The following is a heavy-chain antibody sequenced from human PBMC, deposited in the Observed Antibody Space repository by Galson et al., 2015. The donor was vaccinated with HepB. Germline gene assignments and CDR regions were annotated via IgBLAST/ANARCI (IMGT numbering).Heavy chain of an antibody. CDR3: AKGLGEFHDAFDI. CDR1: GFTFDDYA. V-gene: IGHV3-9*01. Sequence: SLRLSCAASGFTFDDYAMHWVRQAPGKGLEWVSGISWNSGSIGYADSVKGRFTISRDNAKNSLYLHMNSLRAEDTALYYCAKGLGEFHDAFDIWGQGTMVTVSS. J-gene: IGHJ3*02. D-gene: IGHD3-16*01. CDR2: ISWNSGSI.